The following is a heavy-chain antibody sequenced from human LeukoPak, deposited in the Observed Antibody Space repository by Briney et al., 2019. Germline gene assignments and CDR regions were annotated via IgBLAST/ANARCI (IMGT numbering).Heavy chain of an antibody. D-gene: IGHD6-19*01. CDR1: GFTFGDYA. CDR2: ISWNSGSI. CDR3: AKGSSSGWYDYFDY. Sequence: GGSLRLSCAASGFTFGDYAMHWVRQAPGKGLEWVSGISWNSGSIGYADSVKGRFTISRDNAKNSLYLQMNSLRAEDTALYYCAKGSSSGWYDYFDYWGQGTLVTVSS. J-gene: IGHJ4*02. V-gene: IGHV3-9*01.